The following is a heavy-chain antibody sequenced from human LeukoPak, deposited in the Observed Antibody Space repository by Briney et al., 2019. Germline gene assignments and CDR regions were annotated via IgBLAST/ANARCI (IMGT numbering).Heavy chain of an antibody. J-gene: IGHJ6*03. D-gene: IGHD3-10*01. Sequence: ASVKVSCKASGYTFTSYGISWVRQAPGQGLEWMGGIIPIFGTANYAQKFQGRVTITADESTSTAYMELSSLRSEDTAVYYCARSKVRGVISYYYYMDVWGKGTTVTISS. V-gene: IGHV1-69*13. CDR1: GYTFTSYG. CDR2: IIPIFGTA. CDR3: ARSKVRGVISYYYYMDV.